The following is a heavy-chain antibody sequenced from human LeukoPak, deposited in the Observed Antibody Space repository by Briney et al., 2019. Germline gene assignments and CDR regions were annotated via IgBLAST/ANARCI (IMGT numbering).Heavy chain of an antibody. CDR3: ARHSDIVVVPAATDAFFDY. V-gene: IGHV5-51*01. CDR2: IYPGDSDT. D-gene: IGHD2-2*01. Sequence: GESLKISCKGSGYSFTSYWIGWVRPVPGKGLEWMGIIYPGDSDTRYSPSFQGQVTISADKSISTAYLQWSSLKASDTAMYYCARHSDIVVVPAATDAFFDYWGQGTLVTVSS. CDR1: GYSFTSYW. J-gene: IGHJ4*02.